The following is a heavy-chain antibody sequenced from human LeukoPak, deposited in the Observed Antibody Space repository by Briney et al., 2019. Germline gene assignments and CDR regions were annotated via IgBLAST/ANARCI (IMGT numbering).Heavy chain of an antibody. J-gene: IGHJ4*02. CDR2: ISYDGSNK. CDR3: ARSVLGGEMFEYYFDY. CDR1: GFTFSSYA. D-gene: IGHD3-10*02. Sequence: GGSLRLSCAASGFTFSSYAMHWVRQAPGKGLEWVAVISYDGSNKYYADSVKGRFTISRDNSKNTLYLQMNSLRAEDTAVYYCARSVLGGEMFEYYFDYWGQGTLVTVSS. V-gene: IGHV3-30-3*01.